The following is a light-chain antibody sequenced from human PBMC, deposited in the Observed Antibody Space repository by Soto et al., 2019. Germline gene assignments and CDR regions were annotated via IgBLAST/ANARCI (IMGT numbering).Light chain of an antibody. V-gene: IGKV3D-15*01. CDR3: QQYNNWPRRT. J-gene: IGKJ1*01. Sequence: VLTQSPGTLSLSPGERATLSCRASQTVRNNYLAWYQQKPGQAPRLLIYGASTRATGIPARFSGSGSGTEFTLTISSLQSEDFAVYYCQQYNNWPRRTFGQGTKVDIK. CDR1: QTVRNN. CDR2: GAS.